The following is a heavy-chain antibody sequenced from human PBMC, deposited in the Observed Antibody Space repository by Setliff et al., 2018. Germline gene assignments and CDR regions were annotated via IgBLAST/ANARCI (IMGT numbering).Heavy chain of an antibody. Sequence: SETLSLTCTAYGGTFSDYYWTWIRQPPGKGLEWIGEINHSGTTNYNPSLKSRVTISVDTSKNQFSLTMSSVTAADAAVYYCTRGRNVAARLLDTWGQGSRVTVS. CDR3: TRGRNVAARLLDT. CDR2: INHSGTT. D-gene: IGHD6-6*01. J-gene: IGHJ5*02. CDR1: GGTFSDYY. V-gene: IGHV4-34*01.